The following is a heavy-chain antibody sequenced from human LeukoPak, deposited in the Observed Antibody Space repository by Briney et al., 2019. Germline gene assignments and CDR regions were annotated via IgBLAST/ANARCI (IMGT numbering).Heavy chain of an antibody. CDR3: AGEGFTAFDY. CDR2: ISYDGSNK. CDR1: GFTFSSYA. Sequence: GGSLRLSCAASGFTFSSYAMHWVRQAPGKGLEWVAVISYDGSNKYYADSVKGRFTISRDNSKNTLYLQMNSLRAEDTAVYYCAGEGFTAFDYWGQGTLVTVSS. J-gene: IGHJ4*02. V-gene: IGHV3-30*04. D-gene: IGHD2-21*02.